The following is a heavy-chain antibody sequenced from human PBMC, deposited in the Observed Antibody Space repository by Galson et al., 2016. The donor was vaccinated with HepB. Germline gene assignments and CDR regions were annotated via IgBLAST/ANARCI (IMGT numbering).Heavy chain of an antibody. CDR1: GDSINTYY. V-gene: IGHV4-59*01. J-gene: IGHJ6*02. CDR3: AGDRQYSSSWPRRTYYYGMDV. D-gene: IGHD6-13*01. Sequence: SETLSLTCSVSGDSINTYYWSWIRQSPGKGLEWIGYIYYRGSTNYNPSLSSRVTISVDTSKNQFSLKLGSVTAADTAVYYCAGDRQYSSSWPRRTYYYGMDVWGQGTTVTVS. CDR2: IYYRGST.